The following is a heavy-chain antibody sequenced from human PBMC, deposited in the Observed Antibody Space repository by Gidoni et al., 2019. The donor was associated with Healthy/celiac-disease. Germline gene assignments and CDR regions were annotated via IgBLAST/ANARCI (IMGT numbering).Heavy chain of an antibody. D-gene: IGHD4-17*01. V-gene: IGHV2-70*15. Sequence: QVTLRESGPALVKPTQTLTLTCTFSGFSLSTSGMCVSWIRQPPGKALEWLARIDWDDDKYYSTSLKTRLTISKDTSKNQVVLTMTNMDPVDTATYYCARIWTGYGDYGYISPWYFDLWGRGTLVTVSS. J-gene: IGHJ2*01. CDR3: ARIWTGYGDYGYISPWYFDL. CDR1: GFSLSTSGMC. CDR2: IDWDDDK.